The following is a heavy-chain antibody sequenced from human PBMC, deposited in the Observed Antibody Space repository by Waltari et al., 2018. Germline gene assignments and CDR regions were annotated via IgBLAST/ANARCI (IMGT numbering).Heavy chain of an antibody. CDR2: INHSGST. V-gene: IGHV4-34*01. D-gene: IGHD2-8*01. CDR1: GGSFSGYY. Sequence: QVQLQQWGAGLLKPSETLSLTCAVYGGSFSGYYWSWIRQPPGKGLEWIGEINHSGSTNSNPSLKSRVTISVDTSKNQFSLKLSSVTAADTAVYYCARHIVLMVYAIRWFDPWGQGTLVTVSS. CDR3: ARHIVLMVYAIRWFDP. J-gene: IGHJ5*02.